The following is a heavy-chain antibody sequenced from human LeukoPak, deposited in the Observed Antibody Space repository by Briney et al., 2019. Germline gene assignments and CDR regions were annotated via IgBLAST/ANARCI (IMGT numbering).Heavy chain of an antibody. CDR3: AGIKDILTGYFSD. Sequence: PSETLSLTCTVSGGSISCSSYYWGWIRQPPGKGLEWIGEIYHSGTTNYNPSLKSRVTISVDKSKNQFSLKLRSVTAADTAVYYCAGIKDILTGYFSDWGQGTLVTVSS. V-gene: IGHV4-39*07. D-gene: IGHD3-9*01. J-gene: IGHJ4*02. CDR1: GGSISCSSYY. CDR2: IYHSGTT.